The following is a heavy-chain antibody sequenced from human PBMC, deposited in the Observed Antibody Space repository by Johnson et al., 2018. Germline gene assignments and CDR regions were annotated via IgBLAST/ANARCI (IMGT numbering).Heavy chain of an antibody. J-gene: IGHJ1*01. CDR3: ARDSGGRDYGDFQH. D-gene: IGHD2-15*01. Sequence: QVQLVQSGAEVKKPGASVKVSCKASGYTFTGYYMHWVRQAPGQGLEWMGWINPNSGGPNYAQKSQGRVTVTADESTSTAYMELSSLRSEDTAVYYCARDSGGRDYGDFQHWGQGTLVTVSS. V-gene: IGHV1-2*02. CDR2: INPNSGGP. CDR1: GYTFTGYY.